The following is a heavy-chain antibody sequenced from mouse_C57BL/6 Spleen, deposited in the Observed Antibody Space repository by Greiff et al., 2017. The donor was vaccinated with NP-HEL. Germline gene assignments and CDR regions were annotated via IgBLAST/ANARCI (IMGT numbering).Heavy chain of an antibody. CDR1: GYAFSSSW. CDR3: ARTITTGLYAMDY. J-gene: IGHJ4*01. CDR2: IYPGDGDT. D-gene: IGHD1-2*01. Sequence: QVQLKESGPELVKPGASVKISCKASGYAFSSSWMNWVKQRPGKGLEWIGRIYPGDGDTNYNGKFKGKATLTADKSSSTAYMQLSSLTSEDSAVYFCARTITTGLYAMDYWGLGTSVTVSS. V-gene: IGHV1-82*01.